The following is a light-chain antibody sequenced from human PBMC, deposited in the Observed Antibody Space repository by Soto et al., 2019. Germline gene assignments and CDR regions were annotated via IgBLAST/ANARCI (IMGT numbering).Light chain of an antibody. CDR2: GAS. V-gene: IGKV3-20*01. CDR1: QSVFSSY. Sequence: EIVLTQSPVTLSLSPWETATLSCRASQSVFSSYLAWYQQRPGQAPRLLIYGASTRPTGIPDRFSGSGSGTDFTLIISRLEPEDFAVYYCQQYGSSRTFGQGTKVDIK. J-gene: IGKJ1*01. CDR3: QQYGSSRT.